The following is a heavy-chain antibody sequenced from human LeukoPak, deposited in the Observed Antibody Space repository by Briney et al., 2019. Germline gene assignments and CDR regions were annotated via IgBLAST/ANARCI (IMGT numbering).Heavy chain of an antibody. V-gene: IGHV1-69*05. CDR2: IIPIFGTA. Sequence: SVKVSCKASGGTFGSYAISWVRQAPGQGLEWMGGIIPIFGTANYAQKFQGRVTITTDESTSTAYMELSSLRSEDTAVYYCALGLIEMATIPFDYWGQGTLVTVSS. CDR1: GGTFGSYA. CDR3: ALGLIEMATIPFDY. D-gene: IGHD5-24*01. J-gene: IGHJ4*02.